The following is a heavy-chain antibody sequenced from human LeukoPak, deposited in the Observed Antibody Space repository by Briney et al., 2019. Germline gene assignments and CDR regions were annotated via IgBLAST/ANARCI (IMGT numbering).Heavy chain of an antibody. D-gene: IGHD1-1*01. CDR2: IHTSGST. Sequence: SQTLSLTCTVSGGSISSGSYYWSWIRQPAGRGLEWIGRIHTSGSTNYNPSLKSRVTISVDTSKNQFSLKLSSVTAADTTVYYCARVAPNWNDVPGFDYWGQGTLVTVSS. CDR1: GGSISSGSYY. J-gene: IGHJ4*02. V-gene: IGHV4-61*02. CDR3: ARVAPNWNDVPGFDY.